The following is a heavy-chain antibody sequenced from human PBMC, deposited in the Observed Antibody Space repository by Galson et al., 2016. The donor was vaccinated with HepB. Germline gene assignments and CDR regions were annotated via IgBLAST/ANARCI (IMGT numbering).Heavy chain of an antibody. V-gene: IGHV3-30*18. CDR1: GFTFSTYG. CDR2: ITYDGRYD. D-gene: IGHD5-24*01. CDR3: VKDTEEAPEGYNQGAFDY. J-gene: IGHJ4*02. Sequence: SLRLSCAASGFTFSTYGMHWVRQAPGKGLEWVAIITYDGRYDYYADSVEGRFTIPRDNSKNTLYLQMNSLRTEDAAVYYCVKDTEEAPEGYNQGAFDYWGQGTLVTVSS.